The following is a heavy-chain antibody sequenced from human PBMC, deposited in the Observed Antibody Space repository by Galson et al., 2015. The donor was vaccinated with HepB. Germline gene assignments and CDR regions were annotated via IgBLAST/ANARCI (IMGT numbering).Heavy chain of an antibody. CDR2: ISYDGSNK. Sequence: LRLSCAASGFTFSSYGMHWVRQAPGKGLEWVAVISYDGSNKYNEDSVKGRFTISRDNSKNTLYLQMNSLRAEDTAVYYCARDPRAFYTNYEFNWFDPWGQGTLVTVSS. J-gene: IGHJ5*02. V-gene: IGHV3-30*03. D-gene: IGHD4-11*01. CDR3: ARDPRAFYTNYEFNWFDP. CDR1: GFTFSSYG.